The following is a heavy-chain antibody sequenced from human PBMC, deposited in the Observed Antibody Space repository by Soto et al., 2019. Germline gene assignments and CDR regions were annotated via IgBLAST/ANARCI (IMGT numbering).Heavy chain of an antibody. CDR2: INHSGST. CDR3: ARGLRYGSSTSCPPSSRFDP. CDR1: GGSFSGYY. V-gene: IGHV4-34*01. D-gene: IGHD2-2*01. Sequence: SETLSLTCAVYGGSFSGYYWSWIRQPPGKGLEWIGEINHSGSTNYNPSLKSRVTISVDTSKNQFSLKLSSVTAADTAVYYCARGLRYGSSTSCPPSSRFDPWGQGTLVTVS. J-gene: IGHJ5*02.